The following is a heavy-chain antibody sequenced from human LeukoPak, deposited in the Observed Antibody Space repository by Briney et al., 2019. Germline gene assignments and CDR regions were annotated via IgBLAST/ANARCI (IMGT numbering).Heavy chain of an antibody. D-gene: IGHD2-21*02. V-gene: IGHV4-34*01. CDR1: GGSFSGYY. CDR3: AAYCGGDCYPAFDY. J-gene: IGHJ4*02. CDR2: INHSGST. Sequence: PSETLSLICAVYGGSFSGYYWSWIRQPPGKGLEWIGEINHSGSTNYNPSLKSRVTISVDTSKNQFSLKLSSVTAADTAVYYCAAYCGGDCYPAFDYWGQGTLVTVSS.